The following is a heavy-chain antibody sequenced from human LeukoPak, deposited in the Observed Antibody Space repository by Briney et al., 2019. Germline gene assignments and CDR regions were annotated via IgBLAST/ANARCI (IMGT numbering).Heavy chain of an antibody. J-gene: IGHJ5*02. CDR1: GYTFTGNY. V-gene: IGHV1-8*02. Sequence: ASVKVSCKASGYTFTGNYMHWVRQAPGQGLEWMGWINPNSGNTGYAQKFQGRVTMTRNTSISTAYMELSSLRSEDTAVYYCAREKENWFDPWGQGTLVTVSS. CDR3: AREKENWFDP. CDR2: INPNSGNT.